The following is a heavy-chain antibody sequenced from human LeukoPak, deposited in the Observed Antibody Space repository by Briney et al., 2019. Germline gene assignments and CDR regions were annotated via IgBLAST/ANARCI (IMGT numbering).Heavy chain of an antibody. Sequence: SETLSLTCTVSGGSISSYYWSWIRQPPGKGLEWIGRIYTSGSTNYNPSLKSRVTISVDTSKNQFSLKLSSVTAADTAVYYCASTGSYDFWSGYPSYWGQGTLVTVSS. J-gene: IGHJ4*02. D-gene: IGHD3-3*01. V-gene: IGHV4-4*08. CDR2: IYTSGST. CDR3: ASTGSYDFWSGYPSY. CDR1: GGSISSYY.